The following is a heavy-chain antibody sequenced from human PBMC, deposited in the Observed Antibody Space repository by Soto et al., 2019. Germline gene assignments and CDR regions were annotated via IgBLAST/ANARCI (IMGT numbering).Heavy chain of an antibody. CDR2: IIPIFGTA. CDR1: GGTFSSYA. J-gene: IGHJ6*02. D-gene: IGHD4-4*01. Sequence: ASVKVSCKASGGTFSSYAISWVRQAPGQGLEWMGGIIPIFGTANYAQKFQGRVTITADESTSTAYMELSSLRSEDTAVYYCASGLDSNYAYYGMDVWGQGTTVTVSS. V-gene: IGHV1-69*13. CDR3: ASGLDSNYAYYGMDV.